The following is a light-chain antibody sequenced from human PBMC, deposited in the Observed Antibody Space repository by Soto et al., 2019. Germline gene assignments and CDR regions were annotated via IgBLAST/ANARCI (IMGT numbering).Light chain of an antibody. CDR3: QQYGDSSWT. V-gene: IGKV3-20*01. CDR2: ASS. J-gene: IGKJ1*01. Sequence: EIVLTQSPGTLSSSPGERATLSCRASQSVSSSYLAWYQHKPGQAPRLLIYASSSSATGIPDRFGGSGSGTDFTLTISRLEPEDFAVYYCQQYGDSSWTFGQGTKVEIK. CDR1: QSVSSSY.